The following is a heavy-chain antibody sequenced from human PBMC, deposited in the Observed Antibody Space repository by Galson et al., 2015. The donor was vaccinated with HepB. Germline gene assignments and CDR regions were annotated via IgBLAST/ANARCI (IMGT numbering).Heavy chain of an antibody. V-gene: IGHV1-18*01. CDR3: FLNYDILTGYPYYFDY. CDR1: GYTFTSYG. CDR2: ISAYNGNT. Sequence: SVKVSCKASGYTFTSYGISWVRQAPGQGLEWMGWISAYNGNTNYAQKLQGRVTMTTDTSTSTAYMELRSLRSDDTAVYYCFLNYDILTGYPYYFDYWGQGTLVTVSS. D-gene: IGHD3-9*01. J-gene: IGHJ4*02.